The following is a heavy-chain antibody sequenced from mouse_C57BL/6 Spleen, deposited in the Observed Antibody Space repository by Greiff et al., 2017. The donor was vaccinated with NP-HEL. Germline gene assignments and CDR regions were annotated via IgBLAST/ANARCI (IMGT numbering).Heavy chain of an antibody. Sequence: VQLKESGPGLVKPSQSLSLTCSVTGYSITSGYYWNWIRQFPGNKLEWMGYISYDGSNNYNPSLKNRISITRDTSKNQFFLKLNSVTTEDTATYYCARDRYSNLDYWGQGTTLTVSS. D-gene: IGHD2-5*01. CDR3: ARDRYSNLDY. CDR1: GYSITSGYY. CDR2: ISYDGSN. J-gene: IGHJ2*01. V-gene: IGHV3-6*01.